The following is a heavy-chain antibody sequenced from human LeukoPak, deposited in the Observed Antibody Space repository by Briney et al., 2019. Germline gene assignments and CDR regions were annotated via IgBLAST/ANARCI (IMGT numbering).Heavy chain of an antibody. V-gene: IGHV5-51*01. D-gene: IGHD1-26*01. CDR1: GYSFTSYW. CDR2: IYPGDSDT. CDR3: ARGHGHFPVISGQWELLRPFDY. J-gene: IGHJ4*02. Sequence: GESLKISCKGSGYSFTSYWIGWVRQMPGKGLEWMGIIYPGDSDTRYSPSFQGQVTISADKSISTAYLQWSSLKASDTAMYYCARGHGHFPVISGQWELLRPFDYWGQGTLVTVSS.